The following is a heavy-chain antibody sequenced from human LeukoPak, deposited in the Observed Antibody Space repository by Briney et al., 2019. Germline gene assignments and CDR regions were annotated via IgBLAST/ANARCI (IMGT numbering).Heavy chain of an antibody. Sequence: PSETLSLTCTVSGGSISSTSYYWGWIRQPPGKGLEGIGSIYYSGRTYYNPSLKSRVTVSVDTSKNQFSLKLSSVTAADTAVYYCASTDAYSHYRRYWGQGTLVTVSS. J-gene: IGHJ4*02. V-gene: IGHV4-39*01. CDR2: IYYSGRT. CDR3: ASTDAYSHYRRY. D-gene: IGHD4-11*01. CDR1: GGSISSTSYY.